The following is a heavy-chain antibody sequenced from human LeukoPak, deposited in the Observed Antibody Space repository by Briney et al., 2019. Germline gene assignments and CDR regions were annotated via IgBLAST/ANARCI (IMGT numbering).Heavy chain of an antibody. CDR2: IYHSGST. CDR3: APLENA. Sequence: SETLSLTCTVSGYSISSGYYWGWIRQPPGKGLEWIGSIYHSGSTYYNPSLKSRVTISVDTSKNQFSLKLSSVTAADTAVYYCAPLENAWGQGTLVTVSS. CDR1: GYSISSGYY. V-gene: IGHV4-38-2*02. D-gene: IGHD1-1*01. J-gene: IGHJ5*02.